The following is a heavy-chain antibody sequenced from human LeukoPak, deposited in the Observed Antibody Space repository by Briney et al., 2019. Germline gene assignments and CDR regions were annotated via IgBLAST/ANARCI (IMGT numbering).Heavy chain of an antibody. J-gene: IGHJ5*02. CDR2: VSGTGGRT. CDR1: GFTFSSYM. D-gene: IGHD6-6*01. Sequence: GGSLRLSCAASGFTFSSYMMNWVRQAPGKGLEWVSVVSGTGGRTYYADSVKGRFTISRDNSKNTLYLQMNSLRAEDTALYYCVKASSSSPQYNWFDAWGQGTLVTVSS. CDR3: VKASSSSPQYNWFDA. V-gene: IGHV3-23*01.